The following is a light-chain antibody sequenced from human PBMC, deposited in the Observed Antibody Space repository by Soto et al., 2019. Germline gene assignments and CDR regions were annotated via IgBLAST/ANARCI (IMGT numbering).Light chain of an antibody. J-gene: IGKJ1*01. CDR3: QQRSNWPSWT. Sequence: DIQMTQSPSSLSASVGDTVTITCRSSQDVGRWLSWYQQKPGKAPKILIFATSTLQSGVPSRFSGSGSGTDFTLTISSLEPEDFAVYYCQQRSNWPSWTFGQGTKVDIK. V-gene: IGKV1-12*02. CDR1: QDVGRW. CDR2: ATS.